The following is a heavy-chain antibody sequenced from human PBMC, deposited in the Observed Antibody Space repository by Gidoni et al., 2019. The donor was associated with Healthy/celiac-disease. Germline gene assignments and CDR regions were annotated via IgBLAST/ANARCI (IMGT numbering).Heavy chain of an antibody. J-gene: IGHJ4*02. D-gene: IGHD3-22*01. CDR3: ARVQYYYDSSGYFYPLGF. CDR1: GYTFTSYD. Sequence: QVQLVQSGAEVKKPGASVRVSCKTSGYTFTSYDLHWVRQATGQGLEWMGWMNPNNGNTGYAQKFQGRVTMTRNTSINTAYMELSSLKSEDTAVYYCARVQYYYDSSGYFYPLGFWGQGTLVTVSS. CDR2: MNPNNGNT. V-gene: IGHV1-8*01.